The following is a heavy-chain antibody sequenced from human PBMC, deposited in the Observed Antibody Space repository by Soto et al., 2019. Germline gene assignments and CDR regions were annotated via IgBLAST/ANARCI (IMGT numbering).Heavy chain of an antibody. V-gene: IGHV4-59*08. CDR3: ARFGSGSYYNWLDP. CDR2: IYYSGST. D-gene: IGHD3-10*01. Sequence: SETLSLTCTVSGGSISSYYWSWIRQPPGKGLEWIGYIYYSGSTNYNPSLKSRVTISVDTSKNQFSLKLSSVTAADTAVYYCARFGSGSYYNWLDPWGQGTLVTVSS. J-gene: IGHJ5*02. CDR1: GGSISSYY.